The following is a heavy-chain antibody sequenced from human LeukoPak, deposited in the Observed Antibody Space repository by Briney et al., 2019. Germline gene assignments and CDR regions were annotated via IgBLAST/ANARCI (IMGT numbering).Heavy chain of an antibody. D-gene: IGHD6-6*01. CDR3: ARVVIAARPHWFDP. J-gene: IGHJ5*02. CDR1: GFTFSSYG. V-gene: IGHV3-30*02. Sequence: GGSLRLSCAASGFTFSSYGMHWVRQAPGKGLEWVAFIRCDGTEKYYTDSVKGRFTISRDNSKNTLHLQMSGLRPDDTAVYYCARVVIAARPHWFDPWGQGTLVTVSS. CDR2: IRCDGTEK.